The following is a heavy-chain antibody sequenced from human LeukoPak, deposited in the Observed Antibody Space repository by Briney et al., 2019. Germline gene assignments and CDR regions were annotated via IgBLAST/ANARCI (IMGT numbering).Heavy chain of an antibody. CDR2: IYYSGST. V-gene: IGHV4-59*08. CDR3: ARNRYYYGSGNYGVPNWFDP. J-gene: IGHJ5*02. Sequence: PSETLSLTCTVSGGSISSYYWNWIRQPPGKGLEWIGYIYYSGSTNYNPSLKSRVTISVDTSKNQFSLKLNSVTAADTAVYYCARNRYYYGSGNYGVPNWFDPWGQGTLVTVSS. CDR1: GGSISSYY. D-gene: IGHD3-10*01.